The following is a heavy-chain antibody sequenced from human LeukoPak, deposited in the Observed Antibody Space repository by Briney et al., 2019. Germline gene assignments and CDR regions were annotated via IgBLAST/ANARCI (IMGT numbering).Heavy chain of an antibody. CDR2: IHRDGST. D-gene: IGHD1-26*01. V-gene: IGHV3-53*05. CDR1: GFIVSSKY. CDR3: ATEVGRTAFEY. Sequence: GGSLRLSCAASGFIVSSKYMSWVRQAPGKGLEWVSVIHRDGSTYYADSVKGRFTISRDNSKNTLFLQMNSQRTDDTAVYYCATEVGRTAFEYWGQGTPVTVSS. J-gene: IGHJ4*02.